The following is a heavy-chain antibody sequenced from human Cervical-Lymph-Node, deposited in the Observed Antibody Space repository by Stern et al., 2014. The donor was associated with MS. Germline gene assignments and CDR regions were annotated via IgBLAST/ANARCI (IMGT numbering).Heavy chain of an antibody. J-gene: IGHJ4*02. Sequence: QLQLQESGPGLVKPSETLSLTCTVSGGSTSSSNYYWGWIRQPPGKGLEWIASISHSGRSYSIPSLKSRLTISIDTSKNQFSLKWISVTAADTAVYYCASLNGSGSYPDYWGQGTLVIVSS. CDR2: ISHSGRS. CDR3: ASLNGSGSYPDY. V-gene: IGHV4-39*01. CDR1: GGSTSSSNYY. D-gene: IGHD3-10*01.